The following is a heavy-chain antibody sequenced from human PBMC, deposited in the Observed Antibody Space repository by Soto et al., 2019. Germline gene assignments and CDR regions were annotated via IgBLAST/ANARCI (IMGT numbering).Heavy chain of an antibody. Sequence: SVKVSCKASGGTFSSYAISWVRQAPGQGLEWMGGIIPIFGTANYAQKFQGRVTITAGKSTSTAYMELSSLRSEDTAVYYCARFRDYDFWSNYGMDVWGQGTTVTVSS. D-gene: IGHD3-3*01. CDR1: GGTFSSYA. V-gene: IGHV1-69*06. CDR3: ARFRDYDFWSNYGMDV. J-gene: IGHJ6*02. CDR2: IIPIFGTA.